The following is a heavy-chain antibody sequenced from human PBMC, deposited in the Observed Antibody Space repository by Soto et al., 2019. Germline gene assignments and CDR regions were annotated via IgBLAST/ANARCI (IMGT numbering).Heavy chain of an antibody. CDR3: AKGAVAAFNWFDP. CDR1: GFTLWNYA. D-gene: IGHD6-19*01. V-gene: IGHV3-23*01. Sequence: GGSLRLSCAASGFTLWNYALSWVRQAPGKGLEWVSAIGGRGSSTYYIDSVKGRFTISRDSSKNTLYLQMNSLRAEDTAVYYCAKGAVAAFNWFDPWGQGTLVTVSS. CDR2: IGGRGSST. J-gene: IGHJ5*02.